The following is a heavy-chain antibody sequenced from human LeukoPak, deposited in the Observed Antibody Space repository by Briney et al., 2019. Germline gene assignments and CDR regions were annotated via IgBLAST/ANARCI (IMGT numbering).Heavy chain of an antibody. Sequence: GGSLRLSCAASGFTFSSYEMNWVRQAPGKGLEWVSYISSSGSTIYYADSVKGRFTISRDNAKNSLYLQMNSLRAEDTAMYYCAKHSGNYFFDHWSQGTLVTVSA. V-gene: IGHV3-48*03. D-gene: IGHD1-26*01. CDR3: AKHSGNYFFDH. CDR1: GFTFSSYE. J-gene: IGHJ4*02. CDR2: ISSSGSTI.